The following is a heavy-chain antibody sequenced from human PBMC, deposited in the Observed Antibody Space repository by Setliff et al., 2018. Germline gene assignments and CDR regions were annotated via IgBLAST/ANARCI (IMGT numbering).Heavy chain of an antibody. J-gene: IGHJ4*02. V-gene: IGHV4-4*07. Sequence: PSETLSLTCTVSGGSISSYYWSWIRQPVGKGLEWIGRIYANGNTNYNSSLKSRVTMSVDTSKNQFSLKVSSVTAADTAVYYCARSFSRREKFLLDYWGQGALVTVSS. CDR2: IYANGNT. CDR1: GGSISSYY. CDR3: ARSFSRREKFLLDY.